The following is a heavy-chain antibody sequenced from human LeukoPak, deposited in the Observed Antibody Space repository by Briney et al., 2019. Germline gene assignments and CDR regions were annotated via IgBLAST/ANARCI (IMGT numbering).Heavy chain of an antibody. D-gene: IGHD3-22*01. CDR3: ARWDSYYYDSSGTEFDY. V-gene: IGHV1-69*13. J-gene: IGHJ4*02. CDR1: GGTFSSYA. Sequence: SVKVSCKASGGTFSSYAISWVRQAPGQGLEWMGGIIPIFGTANYAQKFQGRVTITADESTSTAYMELSSLRSEDTAVYYCARWDSYYYDSSGTEFDYWGQGTLVTVSS. CDR2: IIPIFGTA.